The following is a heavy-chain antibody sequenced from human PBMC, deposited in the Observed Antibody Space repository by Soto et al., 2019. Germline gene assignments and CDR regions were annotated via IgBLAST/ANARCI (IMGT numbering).Heavy chain of an antibody. J-gene: IGHJ5*02. CDR1: GGSISSYY. CDR2: IYYSGST. CDR3: AREHENNWFDP. V-gene: IGHV4-59*01. Sequence: SETLSLTCTVSGGSISSYYWSWIRQPPGKGLEWIGYIYYSGSTNYNPSLKSRVTISVDTSKNQFSLKLSSVTAADTAVYYCAREHENNWFDPWGQGTLVTVSS.